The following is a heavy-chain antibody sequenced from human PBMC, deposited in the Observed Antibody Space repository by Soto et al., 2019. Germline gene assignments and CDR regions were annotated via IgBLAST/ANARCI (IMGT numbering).Heavy chain of an antibody. J-gene: IGHJ4*02. CDR1: GYSFTDYW. D-gene: IGHD3-9*01. CDR3: ARQADYNILTGYFYYFDY. V-gene: IGHV5-51*01. CDR2: IYPGDSDA. Sequence: GESLKISCKGSGYSFTDYWIGWVRQMPGKGLEWMGIIYPGDSDARYSPSFQGQVTISVDPSINTAFLRWNSLTASDTAMYYCARQADYNILTGYFYYFDYWGQGSLVTVSS.